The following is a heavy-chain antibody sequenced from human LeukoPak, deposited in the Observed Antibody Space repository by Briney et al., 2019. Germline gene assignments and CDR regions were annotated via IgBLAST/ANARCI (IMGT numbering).Heavy chain of an antibody. CDR3: ARDQEGFDY. CDR2: IYPRDGST. Sequence: ASVKVSCMVSGYSFTSNYIHWVRQAPGQGLEWMGMIYPRDGSTSYAQRFQDRVTVTRDTSTSTVHMGLSGLRSEDTAVYYCARDQEGFDYWGQGTLVTVSS. V-gene: IGHV1-46*01. CDR1: GYSFTSNY. J-gene: IGHJ4*02.